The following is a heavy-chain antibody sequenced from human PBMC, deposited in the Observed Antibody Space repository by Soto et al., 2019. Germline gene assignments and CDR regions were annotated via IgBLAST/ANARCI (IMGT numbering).Heavy chain of an antibody. CDR2: INPSGGST. CDR1: GYTFTSYY. Sequence: GASVKVSCKASGYTFTSYYMHWVRQAPGQGLEWMGIINPSGGSTSYAQKFQGRVTMTRDTSTSTVYMELSSLRTDDTAVYYCAREAAPISSFYNWFDPWRQGTLVTVSS. V-gene: IGHV1-46*01. J-gene: IGHJ5*02. D-gene: IGHD6-6*01. CDR3: AREAAPISSFYNWFDP.